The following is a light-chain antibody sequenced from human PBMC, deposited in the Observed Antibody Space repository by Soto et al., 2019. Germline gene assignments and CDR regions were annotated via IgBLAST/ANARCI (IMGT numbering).Light chain of an antibody. CDR1: QSLWRINGYNY. CDR3: MQTLQTPYT. J-gene: IGKJ2*01. V-gene: IGKV2-28*01. Sequence: DIVMTQSPLSLPVTPGEPASISCRSSQSLWRINGYNYLDWYLQKPGQSPQVPIYLGSSRASGVPDRFSGSGSGTDFTLKISRVEAEDVGIYYCMQTLQTPYTFGQGTKLEIK. CDR2: LGS.